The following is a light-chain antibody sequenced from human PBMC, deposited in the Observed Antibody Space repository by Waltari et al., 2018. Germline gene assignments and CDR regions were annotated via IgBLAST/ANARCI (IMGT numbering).Light chain of an antibody. CDR1: QSVSRF. J-gene: IGKJ1*01. CDR2: GAS. V-gene: IGKV3-20*01. CDR3: QKYDSLPVT. Sequence: DIVLTQSPSTLSLSPGERGTLSCRASQSVSRFLAWYQQKPGQAPRLLIYGASNRATGIPDRFSGSGSGTDFSLTISSLEPEDFAVYYCQKYDSLPVTFGQGTKVEIK.